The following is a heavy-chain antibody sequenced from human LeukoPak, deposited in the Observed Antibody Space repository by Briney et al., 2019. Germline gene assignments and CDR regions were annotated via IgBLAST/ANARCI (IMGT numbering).Heavy chain of an antibody. V-gene: IGHV1-2*02. CDR3: ARDFGPATVVTPVAP. CDR2: INPNSGGT. D-gene: IGHD4-23*01. J-gene: IGHJ5*02. CDR1: GYTFTSYY. Sequence: ASVKVSCKASGYTFTSYYMHWVRQAPGQGLEWMGWINPNSGGTNYAQKFQGRVTMTRDTSISTAYMELSRLRSDDTAVYYCARDFGPATVVTPVAPRGQGTLVTVSS.